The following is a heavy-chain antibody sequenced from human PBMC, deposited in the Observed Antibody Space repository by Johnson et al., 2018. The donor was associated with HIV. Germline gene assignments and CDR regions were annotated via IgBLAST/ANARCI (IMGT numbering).Heavy chain of an antibody. J-gene: IGHJ3*02. Sequence: VQLVESGGGLAKPAWSPRLSCAASQFTFSSYYMNCVRQAPGNGLELVGQVNPNGGSTYLIDSGKDRFNISRDNAKNTLYLQMNSLRAEDTAVYYCARESGSSGAFDIWGQGTMVTVSS. CDR3: ARESGSSGAFDI. CDR2: VNPNGGST. V-gene: IGHV3-25*05. D-gene: IGHD1-26*01. CDR1: QFTFSSYY.